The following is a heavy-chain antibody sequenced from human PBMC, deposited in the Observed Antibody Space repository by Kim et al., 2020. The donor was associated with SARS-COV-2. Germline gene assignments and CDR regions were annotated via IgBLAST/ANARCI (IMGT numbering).Heavy chain of an antibody. CDR3: AKSGQLDY. D-gene: IGHD5-12*01. CDR2: GAPT. Sequence: GAPTYYPGSGKGRFTISRDNSKNTLYLQMNNLRAEDTAVYFCAKSGQLDYWGQGTLVTVSS. J-gene: IGHJ4*02. V-gene: IGHV3-23*01.